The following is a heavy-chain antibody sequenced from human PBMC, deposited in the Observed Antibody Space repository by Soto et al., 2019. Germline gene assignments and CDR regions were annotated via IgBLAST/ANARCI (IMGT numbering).Heavy chain of an antibody. J-gene: IGHJ3*02. D-gene: IGHD2-15*01. CDR3: DTTSLQVRGGSDAFDI. CDR2: IDLSDSYI. CDR1: GYSFTNYW. V-gene: IGHV5-10-1*01. Sequence: GESLKISCKGSGYSFTNYWITWVRQMPGKGLEWMGRIDLSDSYINYSPSFQGHITISADKSTTTAYVQWSSLKASDTAMYYCDTTSLQVRGGSDAFDIWGQGTMVTVSS.